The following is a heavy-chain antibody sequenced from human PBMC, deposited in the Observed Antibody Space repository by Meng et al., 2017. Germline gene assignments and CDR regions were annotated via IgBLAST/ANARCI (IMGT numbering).Heavy chain of an antibody. Sequence: GSLRLSCTVSGGSISSGSYYWSWIRQPPGKGLEWIGYIYYSGSTNYNPSLKSRVTISVDTSKNQFSLKLSSVTAADTAVYYCARALRYYYGSGRNYYYYGMDVWGQGTTVTVSS. J-gene: IGHJ6*02. V-gene: IGHV4-61*01. CDR1: GGSISSGSYY. CDR2: IYYSGST. CDR3: ARALRYYYGSGRNYYYYGMDV. D-gene: IGHD3-10*01.